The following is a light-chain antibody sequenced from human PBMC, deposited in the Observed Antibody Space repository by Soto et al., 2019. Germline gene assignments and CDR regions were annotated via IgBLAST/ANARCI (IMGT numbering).Light chain of an antibody. CDR3: QQYNTYPLP. CDR1: QDISDW. Sequence: DIQMTQSPSSLSASVGDRVTITCRSSQDISDWLAWYQQKPEKAPNSLIYSASLLQTGVPSRFSGSGSGTDFTLTIRSLQPEDSATYYCQQYNTYPLPFGGGTKVEIK. J-gene: IGKJ4*01. CDR2: SAS. V-gene: IGKV1D-16*01.